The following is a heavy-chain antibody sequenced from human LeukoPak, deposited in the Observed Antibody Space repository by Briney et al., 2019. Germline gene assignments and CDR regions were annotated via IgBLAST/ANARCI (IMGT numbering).Heavy chain of an antibody. CDR3: ARETGYGDFDY. Sequence: GGSLRLSCAASRFTFSTYSMNWVRQAPGKGLEWVSSMSSSSSYIYYADSVKGRFTIYRDNAKNSLYLQMNSLRAEDTAVYYCARETGYGDFDYWGHGTLVTVSS. V-gene: IGHV3-21*01. CDR2: MSSSSSYI. D-gene: IGHD4-17*01. CDR1: RFTFSTYS. J-gene: IGHJ4*01.